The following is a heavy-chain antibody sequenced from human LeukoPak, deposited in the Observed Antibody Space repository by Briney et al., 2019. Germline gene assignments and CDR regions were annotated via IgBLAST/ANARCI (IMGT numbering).Heavy chain of an antibody. CDR1: GFXFSSYA. D-gene: IGHD2-15*01. V-gene: IGHV3-23*01. CDR3: ARYCGGYSCYSGSDY. J-gene: IGHJ4*02. CDR2: ISGGAGGT. Sequence: PGGSLRLSCTASGFXFSSYAMSWVRQAPGKGLEWVSRISGGAGGTYYADSVKGRFTISRDNSKNTLFLQVNSLRAEDTAVYYCARYCGGYSCYSGSDYWGQGTLVTVSS.